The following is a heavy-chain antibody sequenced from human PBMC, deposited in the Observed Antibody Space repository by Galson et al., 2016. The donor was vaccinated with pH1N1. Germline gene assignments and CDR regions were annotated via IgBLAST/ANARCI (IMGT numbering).Heavy chain of an antibody. CDR2: IRYDGKNK. CDR1: GFTFTKYA. Sequence: LRLSCAASGFTFTKYALNWVRQAPGKGLEWVTFIRYDGKNKNYADSVKGRFTISRDNSKHTVYLQMNSLRPADTAVYYCAKDLKSGYDGQYYHYGMDVWGQGTTVSVSS. V-gene: IGHV3-30*02. D-gene: IGHD5-12*01. CDR3: AKDLKSGYDGQYYHYGMDV. J-gene: IGHJ6*02.